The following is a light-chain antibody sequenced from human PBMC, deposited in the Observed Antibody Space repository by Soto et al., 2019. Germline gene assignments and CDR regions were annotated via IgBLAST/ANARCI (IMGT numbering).Light chain of an antibody. CDR2: AAS. V-gene: IGKV3-15*01. CDR3: QQYGDWPLT. J-gene: IGKJ4*01. CDR1: QSVGNN. Sequence: EILLTQSPATLSVSPGERATLSCRASQSVGNNFAWYQQKPGQAPRLLIFAASTRVTGVPARFSGSGSGTEFTLIISSLQSEDFGVYYCQQYGDWPLTFGGGAKVEIE.